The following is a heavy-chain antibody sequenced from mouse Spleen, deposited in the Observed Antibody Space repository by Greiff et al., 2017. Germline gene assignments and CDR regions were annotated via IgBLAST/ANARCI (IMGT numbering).Heavy chain of an antibody. CDR1: GYTFTSYD. CDR3: ARRGSNWDYAMDY. J-gene: IGHJ4*01. Sequence: QVQLQQPGAELVRPGTSVKLSCKASGYTFTSYDINWVKQRPGQGLEWIGWIYPRDGSTKYNEKFKGKATLTVDTSSSTAYMELHSLTSEDSAVYFCARRGSNWDYAMDYWGQGTSVTVSS. V-gene: IGHV1-85*01. D-gene: IGHD4-1*01. CDR2: IYPRDGST.